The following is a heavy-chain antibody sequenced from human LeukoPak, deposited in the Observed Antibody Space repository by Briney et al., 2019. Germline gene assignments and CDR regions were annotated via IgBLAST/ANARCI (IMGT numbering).Heavy chain of an antibody. CDR3: ARLYYYYGLDV. Sequence: PSETLSLTCAVYGGSFSGSFWTWIRQPPGKGLEWIGEINHSGSTNSNPSLKSRVSISVDTSKNQFSLKLSSVTAADTAVYYCARLYYYYGLDVWGQGTTVTVSS. V-gene: IGHV4-34*01. CDR2: INHSGST. J-gene: IGHJ6*02. CDR1: GGSFSGSF.